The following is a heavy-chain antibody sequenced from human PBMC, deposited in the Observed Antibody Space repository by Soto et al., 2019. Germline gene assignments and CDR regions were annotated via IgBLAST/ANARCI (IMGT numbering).Heavy chain of an antibody. Sequence: QVQLHESGPGLVKPSETLSLTCTVSGGSISGGDYHWSSIRQPPGKGLECVGYIYDSATYHNPSLKSGVFISVDTAKNQFSLQLRSVTAADPAVYYCAAGSCSSSGCYWFDPWGEATLVTVSS. CDR2: IYDSAT. CDR1: GGSISGGDYH. D-gene: IGHD2-2*01. J-gene: IGHJ5*02. V-gene: IGHV4-30-4*01. CDR3: AAGSCSSSGCYWFDP.